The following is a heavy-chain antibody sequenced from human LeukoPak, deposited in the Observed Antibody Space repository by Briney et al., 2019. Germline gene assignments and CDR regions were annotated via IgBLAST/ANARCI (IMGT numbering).Heavy chain of an antibody. CDR2: INHSGST. CDR3: ARGLGGTDY. Sequence: SETLSLTCAVYGGSFSGYYWNWIRQPPGKGLEWIGEINHSGSTNYNPSLKSRVTISVDTSKNQFSLKLSSVTAADTAVYYCARGLGGTDYWGQGTLVTASS. CDR1: GGSFSGYY. D-gene: IGHD1/OR15-1a*01. J-gene: IGHJ4*02. V-gene: IGHV4-34*01.